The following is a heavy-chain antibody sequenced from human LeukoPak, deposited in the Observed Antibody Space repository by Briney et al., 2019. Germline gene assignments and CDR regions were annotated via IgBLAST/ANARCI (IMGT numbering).Heavy chain of an antibody. V-gene: IGHV4-34*01. CDR3: ARGPPLPGGGSCYDY. CDR2: INHSGST. CDR1: GMSFSGYY. J-gene: IGHJ4*02. D-gene: IGHD2-15*01. Sequence: ETLSLTCAVYGMSFSGYYWSWIRPPPGKGLEWGGEINHSGSTNYNPSLKSRVTISVDTSKNQFSLKLSSVTAADTAVYYCARGPPLPGGGSCYDYWGQGTLVTVSS.